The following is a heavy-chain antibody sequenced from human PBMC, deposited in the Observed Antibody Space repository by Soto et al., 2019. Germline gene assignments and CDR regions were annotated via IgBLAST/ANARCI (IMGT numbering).Heavy chain of an antibody. V-gene: IGHV4-59*01. CDR3: ASERSIFGVVTFDF. Sequence: QVQLQESGPGLVRPSETLSLTCSVSGASLSNDYWNWIRQSPGKGLEWIGDIYHSGYTKYNPSFESRVTISLGTSKNQFSLNLTSVTAADTAVYYCASERSIFGVVTFDFWGQGTLVTVSS. CDR2: IYHSGYT. J-gene: IGHJ4*02. CDR1: GASLSNDY. D-gene: IGHD3-3*01.